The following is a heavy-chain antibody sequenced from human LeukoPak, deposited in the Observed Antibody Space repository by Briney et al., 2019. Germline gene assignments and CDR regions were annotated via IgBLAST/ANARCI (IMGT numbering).Heavy chain of an antibody. CDR1: GGSISSYY. D-gene: IGHD6-13*01. J-gene: IGHJ5*02. CDR3: ARLLPPYSSSVVNWFDP. CDR2: IYYSGST. Sequence: SGTLSLTCTVSGGSISSYYWSWIRQPPGKGLEWIGYIYYSGSTDYNPSLKSRVTISVDTSKNQFFLKLSSVTAADTAVYYCARLLPPYSSSVVNWFDPWGQGTLVTVSS. V-gene: IGHV4-59*01.